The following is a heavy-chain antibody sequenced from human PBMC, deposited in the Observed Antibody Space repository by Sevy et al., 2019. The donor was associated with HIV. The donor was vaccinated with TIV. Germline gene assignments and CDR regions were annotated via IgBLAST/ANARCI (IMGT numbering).Heavy chain of an antibody. V-gene: IGHV3-30-3*01. Sequence: GGSLRLSCAASGFTFSSYAMHWVRQAPGKGLEGVAVISYDGSNKNYADSVKGRFTISRDNSKNTLYLQMNSLRAEDKAGYDCAGVAVGVVVPAAMRVSGGWFDPWGQGTLVTVSS. CDR3: AGVAVGVVVPAAMRVSGGWFDP. D-gene: IGHD2-2*01. CDR2: ISYDGSNK. CDR1: GFTFSSYA. J-gene: IGHJ5*02.